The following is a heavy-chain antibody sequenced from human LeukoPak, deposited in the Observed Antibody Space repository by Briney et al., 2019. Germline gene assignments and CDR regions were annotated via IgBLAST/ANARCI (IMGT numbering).Heavy chain of an antibody. CDR1: GFTVSSNY. CDR3: ARVLAGATYFDY. J-gene: IGHJ4*01. D-gene: IGHD1-26*01. Sequence: GGSLRLSCAASGFTVSSNYMNWVRQAPGKGLEWLSYISSSGSTMYYADSVKGRITISRDNAKNSLYLQMNSLRAEDTAVYYCARVLAGATYFDYWGQGTLVTVSS. CDR2: ISSSGSTM. V-gene: IGHV3-48*03.